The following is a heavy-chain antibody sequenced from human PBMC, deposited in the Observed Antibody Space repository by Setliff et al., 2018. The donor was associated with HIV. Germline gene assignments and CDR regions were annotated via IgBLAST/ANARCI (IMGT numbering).Heavy chain of an antibody. CDR2: INSDGTST. D-gene: IGHD3-22*01. V-gene: IGHV3-74*03. CDR1: GFTFSPYW. Sequence: LRLSCAASGFTFSPYWMHWVRQAPGKGLVWVSSINSDGTSTTYADSVKGRFTISRDNAKNTLYLQMNSLRAEDTAVYYCARDLSYDYDRSSDTFDYWGQGTLVTVSS. J-gene: IGHJ4*02. CDR3: ARDLSYDYDRSSDTFDY.